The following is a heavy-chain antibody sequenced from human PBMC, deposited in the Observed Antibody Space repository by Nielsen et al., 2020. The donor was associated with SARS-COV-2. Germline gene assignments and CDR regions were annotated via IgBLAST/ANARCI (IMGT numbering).Heavy chain of an antibody. CDR1: GFTFSDYY. Sequence: GGSLRLSCAASGFTFSDYYMSWIRQAPGKGLEWISYIRSGSTYTNYADSVKGRFTISRDDAKNSLYLQMNSLRAEDTAVYYCAREGRDLPLDYWGQGTTVTVSS. CDR2: IRSGSTYT. CDR3: AREGRDLPLDY. J-gene: IGHJ6*02. V-gene: IGHV3-11*05. D-gene: IGHD5-24*01.